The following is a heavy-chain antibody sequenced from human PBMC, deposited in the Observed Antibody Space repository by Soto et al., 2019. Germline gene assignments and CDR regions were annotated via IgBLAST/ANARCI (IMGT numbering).Heavy chain of an antibody. J-gene: IGHJ4*02. CDR3: ARRGSASYYDY. V-gene: IGHV3-23*01. D-gene: IGHD6-19*01. CDR1: GFTFSSYA. CDR2: ISGSGDST. Sequence: EVQLLESGGGLVQPGGSLRLSCAASGFTFSSYAMRWVRQAPGKGLEWVSAISGSGDSTYYADSVKGRFTTSRDNAKNTRYLQMNSLRAEDTAVYYCARRGSASYYDYWGQGTLVTVSS.